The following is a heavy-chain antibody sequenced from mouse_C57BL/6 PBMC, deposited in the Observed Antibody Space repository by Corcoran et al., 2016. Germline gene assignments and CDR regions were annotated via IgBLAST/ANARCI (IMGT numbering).Heavy chain of an antibody. D-gene: IGHD1-1*01. V-gene: IGHV1-81*01. Sequence: QVQLQQSGAELARPGASVKLSCKASGYTFTSYGISWVKQRTGQGLEWIGEIYPRRGNTYYNEKFKGKATLTADKSSSTAYMELRSLTSEDSAVYFCHYYGSSYYNFDYWGQGTTLIVSS. J-gene: IGHJ2*01. CDR3: HYYGSSYYNFDY. CDR2: IYPRRGNT. CDR1: GYTFTSYG.